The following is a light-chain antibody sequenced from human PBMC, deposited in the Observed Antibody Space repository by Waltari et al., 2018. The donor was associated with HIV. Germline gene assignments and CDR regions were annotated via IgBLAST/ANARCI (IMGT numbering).Light chain of an antibody. Sequence: DIQMTQSPSSMSASVGDEVNLTCRATQFISTSLAWYQQRPNRAPKLLIIDASRLQSGAPSRFSGRGSGTQFTLTINSLQPEDVATYYCQQAKSFPHTVGQGT. CDR2: DAS. CDR1: QFISTS. CDR3: QQAKSFPHT. V-gene: IGKV1-12*01. J-gene: IGKJ2*01.